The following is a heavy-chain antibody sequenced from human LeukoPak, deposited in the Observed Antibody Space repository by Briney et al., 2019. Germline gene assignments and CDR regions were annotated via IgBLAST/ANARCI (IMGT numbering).Heavy chain of an antibody. Sequence: GGSLRLSCAASGFTFSSYAMSWVRQAPGKGLEWVSAISGSGGSTYYADSVKGRFTISRDNSKNTLYLQMNSLRAEDTAVYYCARDPNPTFGGIIVRELDYFDYWGQGTLVTVSS. V-gene: IGHV3-23*01. J-gene: IGHJ4*02. CDR3: ARDPNPTFGGIIVRELDYFDY. CDR2: ISGSGGST. D-gene: IGHD3-16*02. CDR1: GFTFSSYA.